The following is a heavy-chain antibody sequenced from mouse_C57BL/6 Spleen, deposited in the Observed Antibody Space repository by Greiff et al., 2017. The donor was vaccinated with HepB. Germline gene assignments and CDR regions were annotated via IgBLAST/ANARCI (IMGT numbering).Heavy chain of an antibody. D-gene: IGHD2-3*01. CDR1: GFTFSDYG. Sequence: EVKLMESGGGLVKPGGSLKLSCAASGFTFSDYGMHWVRQAPEKGLEWVAYISSGSSTIYYADTVKGRFTISRDNAKNTLFLQMTSLRSEDTAMYYCARNDGYYHAMDYWGQGTSVTVSS. CDR3: ARNDGYYHAMDY. CDR2: ISSGSSTI. V-gene: IGHV5-17*01. J-gene: IGHJ4*01.